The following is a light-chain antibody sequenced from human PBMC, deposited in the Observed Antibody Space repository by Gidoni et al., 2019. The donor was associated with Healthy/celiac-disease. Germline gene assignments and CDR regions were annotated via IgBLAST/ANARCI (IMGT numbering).Light chain of an antibody. V-gene: IGKV1-39*01. CDR1: QSISSY. CDR2: AAS. J-gene: IGKJ1*01. CDR3: QQSYSTMWT. Sequence: DIQMTQSPSSLSASVGDRVTITCRASQSISSYLNWYQQKPGKAPKLLIYAASSLQSGVPSRFSCSGSGTDFPLTISSLQPEDFATYYCQQSYSTMWTFGQGTKVEIK.